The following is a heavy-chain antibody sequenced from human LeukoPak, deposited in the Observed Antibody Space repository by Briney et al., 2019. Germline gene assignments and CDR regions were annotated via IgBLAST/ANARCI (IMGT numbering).Heavy chain of an antibody. J-gene: IGHJ4*02. CDR2: IYSGDST. D-gene: IGHD3-22*01. V-gene: IGHV3-53*01. CDR3: AREGYYDSSGQD. CDR1: GFTVSSNY. Sequence: GGSLRLSCAASGFTVSSNYMSWVRQAPGKGLEWVSVIYSGDSTNYADSVKGRFTISRDNSKNTLYLQMNSLRAEDTAVYYCAREGYYDSSGQDWGQGTLVTVSS.